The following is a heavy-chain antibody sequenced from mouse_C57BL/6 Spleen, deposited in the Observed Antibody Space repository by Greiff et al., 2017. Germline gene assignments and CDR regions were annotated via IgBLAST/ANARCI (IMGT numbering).Heavy chain of an antibody. Sequence: DVKLVESGGGLVKPGGSLKLSCAASGFTFSDYGMHWVRQAPEKGLEWVAYISSGSSTIYYADTVKGRFTISRDNAKNTLFLQMTSLRSEDTAMYYCATIYYYGSSYAMDYWGQGTSVTVSS. CDR1: GFTFSDYG. D-gene: IGHD1-1*01. J-gene: IGHJ4*01. V-gene: IGHV5-17*01. CDR3: ATIYYYGSSYAMDY. CDR2: ISSGSSTI.